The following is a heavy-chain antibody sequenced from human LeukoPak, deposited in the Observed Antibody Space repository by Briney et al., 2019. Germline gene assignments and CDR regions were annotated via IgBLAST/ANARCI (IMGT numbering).Heavy chain of an antibody. Sequence: GGSLRLSCAASGFTFSSYGMSWVRKAPGKGLEWVSAISGSGGSTYYADSVKGRFTISRDNSKTTVYLQINTLRTDDAAIYYCAKPYPTLTTSAVLDNWGQGTLVTVSS. D-gene: IGHD1-1*01. J-gene: IGHJ4*02. CDR1: GFTFSSYG. CDR3: AKPYPTLTTSAVLDN. CDR2: ISGSGGST. V-gene: IGHV3-23*01.